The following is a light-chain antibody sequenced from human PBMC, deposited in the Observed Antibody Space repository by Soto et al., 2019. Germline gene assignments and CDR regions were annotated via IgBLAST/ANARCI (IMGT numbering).Light chain of an antibody. Sequence: QPVLTQPPSVSGAPGQRVTISCTGSSSNIGAGYDVHWYQQLPGTPPKLLIYGNSNRPSGVPDRFSGSKSGTSASLAITGLQAEDEADYYCQSYDSSLSGSYVFGTGTKVTVL. V-gene: IGLV1-40*01. CDR2: GNS. CDR1: SSNIGAGYD. J-gene: IGLJ1*01. CDR3: QSYDSSLSGSYV.